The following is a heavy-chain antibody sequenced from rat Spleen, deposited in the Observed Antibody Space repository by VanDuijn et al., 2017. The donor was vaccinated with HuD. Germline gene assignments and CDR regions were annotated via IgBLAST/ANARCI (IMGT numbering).Heavy chain of an antibody. V-gene: IGHV3-1*01. CDR1: FYSITSSY. D-gene: IGHD1-1*01. J-gene: IGHJ4*01. CDR2: ISYSGST. CDR3: ARRGAYYSASYVMDA. Sequence: EVQLQESGPGLVKPSQSLSLTCSVTFYSITSSYKWTWIRQFPGNKMEWIGHISYSGSTSYNPSLKSRISITRDTSKNQFFLQLNSVTTEDTATYYCARRGAYYSASYVMDAWGQGASVTVSS.